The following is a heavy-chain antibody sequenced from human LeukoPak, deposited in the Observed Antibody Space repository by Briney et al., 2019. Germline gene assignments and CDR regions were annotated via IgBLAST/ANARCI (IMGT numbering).Heavy chain of an antibody. CDR3: ASRAAYSSSWSALDM. CDR2: IKQDGSEK. Sequence: GGSLRLSCAASGFTFSTYWMSWVRQAPGKGLEWVANIKQDGSEKYYVDSAKGRFTISRDNAKNSLYLQMNSLRAEDTAVYYCASRAAYSSSWSALDMWGQGTMLTVSS. CDR1: GFTFSTYW. V-gene: IGHV3-7*01. J-gene: IGHJ3*02. D-gene: IGHD6-13*01.